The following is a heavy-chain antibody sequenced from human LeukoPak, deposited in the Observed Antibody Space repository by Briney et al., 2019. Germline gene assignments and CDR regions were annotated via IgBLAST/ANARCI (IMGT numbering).Heavy chain of an antibody. CDR2: ISRSGSTK. Sequence: GGSLRLSCTVSGFTFSSNSMSWVRQAPGKGLEWVSSISRSGSTKYYADSVKGRFTISRDNAKNSLFLQMNSLRAEDTAVYYCVELGITMIGGVWGKGTTVTISS. V-gene: IGHV3-11*04. J-gene: IGHJ6*04. CDR3: VELGITMIGGV. D-gene: IGHD3-10*02. CDR1: GFTFSSNS.